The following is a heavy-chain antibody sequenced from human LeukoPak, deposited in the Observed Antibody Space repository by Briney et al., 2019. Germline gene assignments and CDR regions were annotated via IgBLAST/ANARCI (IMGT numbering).Heavy chain of an antibody. J-gene: IGHJ4*02. Sequence: TLSLTCTVSGGSISSGGYYWSWIRQHPGKGLEWIGYIYYSGSTYYNPSLKSRVTISVDTSKNQFSLKLSSVTAADTAVYYRAREAVGATGLDYWGQGTLVTVSS. V-gene: IGHV4-31*03. CDR3: AREAVGATGLDY. CDR1: GGSISSGGYY. D-gene: IGHD1-26*01. CDR2: IYYSGST.